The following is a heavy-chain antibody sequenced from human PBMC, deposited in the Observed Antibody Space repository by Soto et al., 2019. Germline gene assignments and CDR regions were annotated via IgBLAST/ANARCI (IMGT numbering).Heavy chain of an antibody. J-gene: IGHJ6*02. CDR3: ARDERQQWLPPYYYYGMDV. V-gene: IGHV4-61*01. D-gene: IGHD6-19*01. Sequence: SETLSLTCTVSGGSVSSGSYYWSWIRQPPGKGLEWIGYIYYSGSTNYNPSLKSRVTISVDTSKNQFSLKLSSVTAADTAVYYCARDERQQWLPPYYYYGMDVWGQGTTVTVSS. CDR1: GGSVSSGSYY. CDR2: IYYSGST.